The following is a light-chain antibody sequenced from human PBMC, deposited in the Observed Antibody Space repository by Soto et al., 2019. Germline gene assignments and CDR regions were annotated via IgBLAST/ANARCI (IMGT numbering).Light chain of an antibody. CDR1: QSISTW. V-gene: IGKV1-5*01. J-gene: IGKJ2*01. CDR2: DAS. CDR3: QQYNSYTT. Sequence: DIQMTQSPSTLSASVGDRVTITCRASQSISTWLAWYQQKPGKAPKLLIYDASSLQSVVPSRSSGHGSGTDFPLTISSLQPDDFATYYCQQYNSYTTFGQGTKLEIK.